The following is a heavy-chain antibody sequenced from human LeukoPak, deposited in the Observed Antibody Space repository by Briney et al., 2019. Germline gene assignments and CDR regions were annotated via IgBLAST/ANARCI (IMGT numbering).Heavy chain of an antibody. V-gene: IGHV4-38-2*02. CDR3: ASRSGYDFVNYGMDV. J-gene: IGHJ6*02. Sequence: PSETLSLTCTVSGYSISSGYYWGWIRQPPGKGLEWIGSIYHSGSTYYNPSLKSRVTISVDTSKNQFSLKLSSVTAADTAVYYCASRSGYDFVNYGMDVWGQGTTVTVSS. CDR2: IYHSGST. D-gene: IGHD5-12*01. CDR1: GYSISSGYY.